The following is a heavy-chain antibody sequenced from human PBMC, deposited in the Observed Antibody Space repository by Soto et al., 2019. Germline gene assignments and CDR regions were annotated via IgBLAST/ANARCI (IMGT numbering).Heavy chain of an antibody. CDR3: ARDGKIGDYEH. J-gene: IGHJ4*02. CDR1: GFTFSTYA. D-gene: IGHD4-17*01. V-gene: IGHV3-23*01. CDR2: ISGSGGPT. Sequence: EVPLLESGGGLVQPGGSLRLSCAASGFTFSTYAMTWVRQAPGKGLEWVSGISGSGGPTYYADSVKGRFTISRDNSKNTLYLLMNNLRAEDTAVYYCARDGKIGDYEHWGQGTLVTVSS.